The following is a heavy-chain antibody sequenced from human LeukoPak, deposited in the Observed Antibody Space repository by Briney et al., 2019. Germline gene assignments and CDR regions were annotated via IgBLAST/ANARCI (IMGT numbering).Heavy chain of an antibody. CDR1: GGSISSYY. J-gene: IGHJ4*02. CDR2: FYYSGST. V-gene: IGHV4-59*01. D-gene: IGHD5-12*01. Sequence: PSETLSLTCTVSGGSISSYYWSWIRQPPGKGLELIGYFYYSGSTNYNPSLKSRVTISVDTSKNQFSLKLSSVTAADTAVYYCARGTEWLLDYWGPGTLVTVSS. CDR3: ARGTEWLLDY.